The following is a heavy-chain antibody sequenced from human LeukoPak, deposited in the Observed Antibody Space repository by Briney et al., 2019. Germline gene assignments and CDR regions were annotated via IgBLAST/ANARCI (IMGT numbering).Heavy chain of an antibody. CDR3: ARDKELSAPDYYFDY. J-gene: IGHJ4*02. D-gene: IGHD1-7*01. CDR1: GYTFTSYF. Sequence: SVKVSCKASGYTFTSYFIHWVRQAPGQGLEWMGRIIPILGIANYAQKFQGRVTITADKSTSTAYMELSSLRSEDTAVYYCARDKELSAPDYYFDYWGQGTLVTVSS. CDR2: IIPILGIA. V-gene: IGHV1-69*04.